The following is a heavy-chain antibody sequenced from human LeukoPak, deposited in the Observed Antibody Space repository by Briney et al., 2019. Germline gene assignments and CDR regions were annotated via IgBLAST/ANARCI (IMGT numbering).Heavy chain of an antibody. CDR1: GYSISNGYY. J-gene: IGHJ4*02. Sequence: PSETLSLTCAVSGYSISNGYYWGWIRQPPGKGLEWIGSIDHSGNTFYNPSLKSRVTISVDTSKNQFSLKLTSVTAADTAIYYCASGPPRYASYWGQGALVTVSS. CDR3: ASGPPRYASY. D-gene: IGHD2-21*01. V-gene: IGHV4-38-2*01. CDR2: IDHSGNT.